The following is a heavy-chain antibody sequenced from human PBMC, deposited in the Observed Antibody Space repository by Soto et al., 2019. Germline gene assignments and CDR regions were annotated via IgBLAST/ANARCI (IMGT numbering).Heavy chain of an antibody. V-gene: IGHV4-59*08. D-gene: IGHD4-17*01. CDR1: GGSISSYY. CDR3: ARLAFDDYGDYDY. J-gene: IGHJ4*02. Sequence: SETLSLTCTVSGGSISSYYWSWIRQPPGKGLEWIGYIYYSGSTNYNPSLKSRVTISVDTSKNQFSLKLSSVTAADTAVYYCARLAFDDYGDYDYWGQGTLVTVS. CDR2: IYYSGST.